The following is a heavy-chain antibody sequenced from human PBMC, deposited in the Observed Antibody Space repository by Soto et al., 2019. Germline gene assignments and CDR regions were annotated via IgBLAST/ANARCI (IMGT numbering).Heavy chain of an antibody. CDR1: GFIFSNYA. Sequence: EVQLLESGGGLVQPRRSLSLSCAASGFIFSNYAMSWVRQAPGHGLDCVSAISGSGGTTYYADSVKGRYTISRDNSKNTLFLQINSLRAEDAAVYYCAKFFVETGSNSGWPWSFHYWGQGTLVTVSS. V-gene: IGHV3-23*01. CDR2: ISGSGGTT. D-gene: IGHD6-25*01. J-gene: IGHJ4*02. CDR3: AKFFVETGSNSGWPWSFHY.